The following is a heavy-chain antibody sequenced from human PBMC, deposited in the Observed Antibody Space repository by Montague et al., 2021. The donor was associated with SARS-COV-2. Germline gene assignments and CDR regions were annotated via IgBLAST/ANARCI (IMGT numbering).Heavy chain of an antibody. CDR2: VDYSGLT. D-gene: IGHD3-10*01. CDR1: RDSISSHNYF. Sequence: SETLSLTCTVPRDSISSHNYFWAWIRQPPGKGLEWIGSVDYSGLTFYSPSLESRVTISVDTSKKQFSLKVNSVTAADTAVYYCAKDGEALAWGTFDIWGQGTMVTVSS. CDR3: AKDGEALAWGTFDI. J-gene: IGHJ3*02. V-gene: IGHV4-39*07.